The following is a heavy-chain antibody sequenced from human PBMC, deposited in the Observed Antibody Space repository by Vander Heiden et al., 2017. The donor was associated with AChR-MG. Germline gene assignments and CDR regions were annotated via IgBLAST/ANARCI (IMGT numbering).Heavy chain of an antibody. CDR1: GFTFSNFW. V-gene: IGHV3-74*01. Sequence: EVQLVESGGGLVQPGGSLRLSCAASGFTFSNFWMQWVRQAPRGGLVWVSLINKDGSDTSHADSVKGRFTISRDNAKNTLYLQMSSLRAEDTAVYYCTRDGDGTIELDVWGQGTTVTVSS. D-gene: IGHD3-3*01. J-gene: IGHJ6*02. CDR2: INKDGSDT. CDR3: TRDGDGTIELDV.